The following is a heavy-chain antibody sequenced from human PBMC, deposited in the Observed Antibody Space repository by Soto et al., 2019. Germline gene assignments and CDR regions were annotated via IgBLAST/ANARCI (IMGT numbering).Heavy chain of an antibody. Sequence: SETLSLTCAVYGGSFSGYYWSWIRQPPGKGLEWIGEINHSGSTNYNPSLKSRVTISVDTSKSQFSLKLSSVTAADTAVYYCAREGGLFGLSPFLNRPPFWSGPTYFDYWGQGTLVTVSS. J-gene: IGHJ4*02. CDR3: AREGGLFGLSPFLNRPPFWSGPTYFDY. CDR2: INHSGST. V-gene: IGHV4-34*01. D-gene: IGHD3-3*01. CDR1: GGSFSGYY.